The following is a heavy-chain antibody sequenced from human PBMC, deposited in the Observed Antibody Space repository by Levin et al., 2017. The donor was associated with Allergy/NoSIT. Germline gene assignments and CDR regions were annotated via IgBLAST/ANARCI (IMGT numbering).Heavy chain of an antibody. D-gene: IGHD2-15*01. V-gene: IGHV5-51*01. CDR3: ARLGRCPSGSCYNDY. J-gene: IGHJ4*02. Sequence: GESLKISCKGSGYSFTTYWIGWVRQMPGKGLEWMGIIYPDDSDARYSPSFQGQVTISADKSIGTAYLQWSSLKASDTPMYYCARLGRCPSGSCYNDYWGQGTLVTVSS. CDR1: GYSFTTYW. CDR2: IYPDDSDA.